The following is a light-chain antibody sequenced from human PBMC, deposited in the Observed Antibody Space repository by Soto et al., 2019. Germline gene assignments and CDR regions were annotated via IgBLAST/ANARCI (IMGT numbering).Light chain of an antibody. CDR2: EKS. J-gene: IGKJ4*01. Sequence: IQLTQSPSVLSASIGDRVSISCRASQDIAHNLNWYQQKPGRAPQLLIFEKSTLLYGVPARFSGRGSGTEFPLTISSLQPEDFGSYYCQQSSAHPLFFGGGTRVQIK. CDR1: QDIAHN. V-gene: IGKV1-9*01. CDR3: QQSSAHPLF.